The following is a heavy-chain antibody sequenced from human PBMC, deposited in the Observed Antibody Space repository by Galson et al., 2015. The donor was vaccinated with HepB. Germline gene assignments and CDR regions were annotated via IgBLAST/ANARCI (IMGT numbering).Heavy chain of an antibody. Sequence: SLRLSCAVSGFTLTRFAMSWVRQAPGKGLECVSAISRSADSTYYADSVKGRFTISRDISKNTVYLEMNDLRADDTAVYFCTKPPPPLYDYVWVDYWGQGTLVTVSS. V-gene: IGHV3-23*01. CDR1: GFTLTRFA. D-gene: IGHD3-16*01. J-gene: IGHJ4*02. CDR2: ISRSADST. CDR3: TKPPPPLYDYVWVDY.